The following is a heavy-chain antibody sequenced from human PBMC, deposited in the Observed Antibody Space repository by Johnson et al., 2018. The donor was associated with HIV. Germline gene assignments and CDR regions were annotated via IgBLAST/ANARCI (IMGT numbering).Heavy chain of an antibody. D-gene: IGHD6-19*01. Sequence: LVESGGGVVQPGRSLRLSCAASGFTFRSYGMHWVRQAPGKGLEWVAVISYDGSNKYYADSVKGRFTISRDNSKNTLYLQMNSLRAEDTAVYYCAKGLAVAGTVDAFDIWGQGTMVTVSS. CDR1: GFTFRSYG. CDR3: AKGLAVAGTVDAFDI. V-gene: IGHV3-30*18. CDR2: ISYDGSNK. J-gene: IGHJ3*02.